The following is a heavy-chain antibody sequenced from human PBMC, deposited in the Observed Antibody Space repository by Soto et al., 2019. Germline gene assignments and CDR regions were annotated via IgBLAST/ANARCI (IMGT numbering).Heavy chain of an antibody. CDR1: GYSFTSYW. CDR2: IYPGDSDT. CDR3: ARVSGTGAKWGAKAFDN. J-gene: IGHJ3*02. D-gene: IGHD7-27*01. Sequence: GESLKISCKGSGYSFTSYWIGWVRQMPGKGLEWMGIIYPGDSDTRYSPSFQGQVTISADKSISTAYLQWSSLKASATDMYDCARVSGTGAKWGAKAFDNWGLGKMVTDSS. V-gene: IGHV5-51*01.